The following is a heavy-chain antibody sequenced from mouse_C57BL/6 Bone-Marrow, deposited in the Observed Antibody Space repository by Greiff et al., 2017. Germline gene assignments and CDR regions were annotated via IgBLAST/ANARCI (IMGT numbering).Heavy chain of an antibody. Sequence: EVMLVESGGDLVKPGGSLKLSCAASGFTFSSYGMSWVRQTPDKRLEWVATISSGGSYTYYPDSVKGRFPISRDNAKNTLYLQMSSLKSEDTAMYYCARQGTGTDYWGQGTTLTVSS. V-gene: IGHV5-6*01. CDR2: ISSGGSYT. D-gene: IGHD4-1*01. J-gene: IGHJ2*01. CDR3: ARQGTGTDY. CDR1: GFTFSSYG.